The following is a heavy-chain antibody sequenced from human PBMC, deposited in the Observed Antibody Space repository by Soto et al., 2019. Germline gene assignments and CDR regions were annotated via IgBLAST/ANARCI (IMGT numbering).Heavy chain of an antibody. Sequence: AILSLTFTVSGGSATSDYWSWIRQPPGKGLEWLGYIFHSLGAKYNPSLGSRGTISLDTSKNQLSLSLRSVTAADTAIYFCVRDLNGSGDYWGQGTLVTVSS. CDR2: IFHSLGA. J-gene: IGHJ4*02. CDR3: VRDLNGSGDY. V-gene: IGHV4-59*02. CDR1: GGSATSDY. D-gene: IGHD3-10*01.